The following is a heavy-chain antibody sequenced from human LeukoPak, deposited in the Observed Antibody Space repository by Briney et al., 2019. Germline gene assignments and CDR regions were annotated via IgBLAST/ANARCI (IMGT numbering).Heavy chain of an antibody. J-gene: IGHJ4*02. CDR2: IRYDGSNK. CDR1: GFTFSSYG. CDR3: GRDLIGTAASWDC. D-gene: IGHD6-25*01. Sequence: GGSLRLSCAASGFTFSSYGMHWVRQAPGKGLEWVAFIRYDGSNKYYADSVTGRFTISRDNSKNTLYLQMNSLRVEDTAVYYCGRDLIGTAASWDCWGQGTLVTVSS. V-gene: IGHV3-30*02.